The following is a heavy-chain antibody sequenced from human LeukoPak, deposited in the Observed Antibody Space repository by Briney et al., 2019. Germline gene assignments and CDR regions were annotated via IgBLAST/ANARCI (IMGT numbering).Heavy chain of an antibody. CDR2: IYYSGST. V-gene: IGHV4-59*01. CDR3: ASRHDYGDSEAGY. Sequence: PSETLSLTCTVSGGSISSYYWSWIRQPPGKGLEWIGYIYYSGSTNYNPSLKSRVTISVDTSKNQFSLKLSSVTAADTAVYYCASRHDYGDSEAGYWGQGTLVTVSS. CDR1: GGSISSYY. D-gene: IGHD4-17*01. J-gene: IGHJ4*02.